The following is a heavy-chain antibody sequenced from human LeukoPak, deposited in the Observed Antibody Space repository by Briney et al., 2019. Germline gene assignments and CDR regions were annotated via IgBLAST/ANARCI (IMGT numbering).Heavy chain of an antibody. J-gene: IGHJ4*02. CDR3: ARIHRYCSGGACYVLDN. Sequence: SETLSLTCVVSGGSVSVYYWGWIRQPPGRGLGWSGSVYYSGGTNYNPSFKSRITISVDTSRNQFSLQLSSVTAADTAVYYCARIHRYCSGGACYVLDNWGQGTLVAVSS. D-gene: IGHD2-15*01. V-gene: IGHV4-59*02. CDR2: VYYSGGT. CDR1: GGSVSVYY.